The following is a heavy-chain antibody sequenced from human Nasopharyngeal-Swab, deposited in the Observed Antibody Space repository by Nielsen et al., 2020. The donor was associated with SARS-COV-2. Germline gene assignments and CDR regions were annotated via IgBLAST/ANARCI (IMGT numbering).Heavy chain of an antibody. CDR1: GFTFSSYT. J-gene: IGHJ5*01. D-gene: IGHD4-17*01. Sequence: GESLKISCAASGFTFSSYTMNWVRQAPGKGLEWVSSISPTSDYIYYAESVKGRFTISRDNAKNSLFLQMNSLRAEETAIYYCVRGSYGHYDSWGQGAMIT. CDR2: ISPTSDYI. V-gene: IGHV3-21*06. CDR3: VRGSYGHYDS.